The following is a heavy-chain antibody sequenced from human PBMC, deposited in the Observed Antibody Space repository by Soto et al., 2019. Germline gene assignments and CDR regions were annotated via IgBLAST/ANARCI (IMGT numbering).Heavy chain of an antibody. CDR3: AKGLKVVPAAISYYYDMDV. Sequence: GGSLRLSCAASGFTFSSYGMHWVRQAPGKGLEWVAVISYDGSNKYYADSVKGRFTISRDNSKNTLYLQMNSLRAEDTAVYYCAKGLKVVPAAISYYYDMDVWGQGTTVTVSS. CDR1: GFTFSSYG. CDR2: ISYDGSNK. D-gene: IGHD2-2*01. J-gene: IGHJ6*02. V-gene: IGHV3-30*18.